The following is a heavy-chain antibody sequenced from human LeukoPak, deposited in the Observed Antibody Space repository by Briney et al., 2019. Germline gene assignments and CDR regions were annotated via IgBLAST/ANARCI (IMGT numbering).Heavy chain of an antibody. CDR2: INHSGST. Sequence: SETTSLTCAAYGGSFSGYYWSGIRQPPGKGLEWIGEINHSGSTNYNPSLKSRVTISVDTSKNKFSLQLSSVTAADTAMYYCARAYSSSWYYDAFDIWGQGTMVTVSS. V-gene: IGHV4-34*01. J-gene: IGHJ3*02. CDR1: GGSFSGYY. D-gene: IGHD6-13*01. CDR3: ARAYSSSWYYDAFDI.